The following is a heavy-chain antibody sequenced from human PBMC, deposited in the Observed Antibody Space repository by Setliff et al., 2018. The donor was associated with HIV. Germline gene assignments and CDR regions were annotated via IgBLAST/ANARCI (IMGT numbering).Heavy chain of an antibody. CDR1: GFTFSNAW. D-gene: IGHD3-10*01. CDR2: IKSKTDGGTT. V-gene: IGHV3-15*01. Sequence: PGGSLRLSCAASGFTFSNAWMSWVRQAPGKGLEWVGRIKSKTDGGTTDYAAPVEGRFTIARDDSKNTVYLKMNSLITEDTAIYYCTTAVAQNWYGSGNENYWDQGTLVTVSS. J-gene: IGHJ4*02. CDR3: TTAVAQNWYGSGNENY.